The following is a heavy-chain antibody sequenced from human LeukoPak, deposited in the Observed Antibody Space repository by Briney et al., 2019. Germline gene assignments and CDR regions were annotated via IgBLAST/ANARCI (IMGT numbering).Heavy chain of an antibody. CDR1: GFTFSYYG. V-gene: IGHV3-53*01. D-gene: IGHD2-15*01. J-gene: IGHJ5*02. CDR3: ARVRYCSGGSCPQGNWFDP. CDR2: IYSGGST. Sequence: GGSLRLSCAASGFTFSYYGMSWVRQAPGKGLEWVSVIYSGGSTYYADSVKGRFTISRDNSKNTLYLQMNSLRAEDTAVYYCARVRYCSGGSCPQGNWFDPWGQGTLVTVSS.